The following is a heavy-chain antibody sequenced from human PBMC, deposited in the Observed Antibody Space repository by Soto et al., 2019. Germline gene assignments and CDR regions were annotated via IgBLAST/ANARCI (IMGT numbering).Heavy chain of an antibody. CDR2: INHSGST. Sequence: SETLSLTCAVYGGSFSGYYWSWIRQPPGKGLEWIGEINHSGSTNYNPSLKSRVTISVDTSKNQFSLKLSSVTAADTAVYYCARKSHGSGSYYFDYWGQGTLVTVSS. J-gene: IGHJ4*02. V-gene: IGHV4-34*01. D-gene: IGHD3-10*01. CDR1: GGSFSGYY. CDR3: ARKSHGSGSYYFDY.